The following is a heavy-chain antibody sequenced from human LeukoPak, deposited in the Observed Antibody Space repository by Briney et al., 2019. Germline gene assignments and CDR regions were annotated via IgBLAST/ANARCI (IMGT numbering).Heavy chain of an antibody. CDR3: AKDGIFGVVIMSV. CDR1: GFTFSSYG. Sequence: GGSLRLSCAASGFTFSSYGMHWVRQARGKGLEWVAVISYDGSNKYYADSVKGRFTISRDNSKNTLYLQMNSLRAEDTAVYYCAKDGIFGVVIMSVWGKGTTVTVSS. J-gene: IGHJ6*04. V-gene: IGHV3-30*18. CDR2: ISYDGSNK. D-gene: IGHD3-3*01.